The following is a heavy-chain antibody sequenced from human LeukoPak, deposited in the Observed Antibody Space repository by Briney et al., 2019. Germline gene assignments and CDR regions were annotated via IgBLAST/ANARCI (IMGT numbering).Heavy chain of an antibody. J-gene: IGHJ6*03. Sequence: PGGSLRLSCAASGFTFSSYGMHRVRQAPGKGLEWVAVIWYDGSNKYYADSVKGRFTISRDNSKNTLYLQMNSLRAEDTAVYYCARDHCSSTSCYKGTGYYYYMDVWGKGTTVTVSS. V-gene: IGHV3-33*01. CDR2: IWYDGSNK. CDR1: GFTFSSYG. CDR3: ARDHCSSTSCYKGTGYYYYMDV. D-gene: IGHD2-2*02.